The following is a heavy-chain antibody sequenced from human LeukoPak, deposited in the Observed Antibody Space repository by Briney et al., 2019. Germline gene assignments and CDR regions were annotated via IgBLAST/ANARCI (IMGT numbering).Heavy chain of an antibody. Sequence: SETLSLTCTVSGGSISSGDYYWSWIRRPPGKGLEWIGYIYYSGSTYYNPSLKSRVTISVDTSKNQFSLKLSSVTAADTAVYYCARVRGYYDSSGYYYFDWYFDLWGRGTLVTVSS. V-gene: IGHV4-30-4*01. D-gene: IGHD3-22*01. CDR1: GGSISSGDYY. J-gene: IGHJ2*01. CDR2: IYYSGST. CDR3: ARVRGYYDSSGYYYFDWYFDL.